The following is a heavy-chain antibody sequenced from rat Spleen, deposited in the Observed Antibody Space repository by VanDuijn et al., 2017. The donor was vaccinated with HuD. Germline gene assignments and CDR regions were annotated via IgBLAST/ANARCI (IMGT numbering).Heavy chain of an antibody. J-gene: IGHJ1*01. D-gene: IGHD1-4*01. V-gene: IGHV5-58*01. Sequence: EVQLVETGGGLVQPGRSLKLSCVASGFTFSFYWMYWVRQAPGKGLEWVSSITPDGGTTYYRDSVKGRFTISRDNAKNTLYLQMDSLRSEDTAIYYCTTGLPDWYFDFWGPGTMVTVSS. CDR2: ITPDGGTT. CDR3: TTGLPDWYFDF. CDR1: GFTFSFYW.